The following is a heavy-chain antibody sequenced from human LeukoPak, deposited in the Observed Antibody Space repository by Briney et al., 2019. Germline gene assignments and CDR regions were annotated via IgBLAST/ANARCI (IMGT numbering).Heavy chain of an antibody. CDR1: GGSISSGSYY. J-gene: IGHJ5*02. CDR3: AREGTVTNWFDP. D-gene: IGHD4-11*01. Sequence: SETLSLTCTVSGGSISSGSYYWSWIRQPAGKGLEWIGRIYTSGSTNYNPSLKSRVTISVDTSKNQFSLKLSSVTAADTAVYYCAREGTVTNWFDPWGRGTLVTVSS. V-gene: IGHV4-61*02. CDR2: IYTSGST.